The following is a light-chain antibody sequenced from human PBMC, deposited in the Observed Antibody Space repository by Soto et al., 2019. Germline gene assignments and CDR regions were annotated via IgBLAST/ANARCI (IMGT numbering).Light chain of an antibody. Sequence: DIQMTQSPSSLSASVGDRVTITCRATQGISNFLAWYQQKPGKVPKLLIYAASTLQSGVPSRFSGSGSGADFTLTISSLQPEDVATYYCQKYNSAPWPFGQGTKVEIK. CDR1: QGISNF. J-gene: IGKJ1*01. V-gene: IGKV1-27*01. CDR3: QKYNSAPWP. CDR2: AAS.